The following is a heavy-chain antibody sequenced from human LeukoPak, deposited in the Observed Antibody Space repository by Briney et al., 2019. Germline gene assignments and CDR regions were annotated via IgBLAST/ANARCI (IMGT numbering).Heavy chain of an antibody. CDR3: ARVANEYPGRDYFVY. Sequence: GESLKISFKGPGYRFTSYWIGWVPQMPGKGREWKGIIYLGESDTRYSPSIQGAVTISADKSISTAYLRRSSPKASDTAMYYCARVANEYPGRDYFVYSGHGTLGTVSS. D-gene: IGHD1-1*01. CDR1: GYRFTSYW. J-gene: IGHJ4*03. V-gene: IGHV5-51*01. CDR2: IYLGESDT.